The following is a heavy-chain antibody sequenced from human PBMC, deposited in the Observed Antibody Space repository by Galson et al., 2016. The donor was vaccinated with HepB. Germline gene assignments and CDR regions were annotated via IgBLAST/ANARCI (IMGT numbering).Heavy chain of an antibody. CDR2: IKQDGSEK. V-gene: IGHV3-7*03. CDR1: GFTFSRYL. J-gene: IGHJ5*01. CDR3: AKGPFRIPNWFDS. D-gene: IGHD1-14*01. Sequence: SLRLSCAASGFTFSRYLMSWVRQAPGKGLEWVATIKQDGSEKYYVESAKGRFTLSRDNSKNTLYLQMNSLRAEDTAVYFCAKGPFRIPNWFDSWGQGTLVTVSS.